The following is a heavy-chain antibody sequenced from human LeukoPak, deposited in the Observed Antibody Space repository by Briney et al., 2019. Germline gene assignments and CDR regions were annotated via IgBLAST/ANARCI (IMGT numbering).Heavy chain of an antibody. V-gene: IGHV4-34*01. CDR1: GGSFSDYH. CDR3: ARGYSSSPDDAFDI. D-gene: IGHD6-13*01. J-gene: IGHJ3*02. CDR2: INHSGTT. Sequence: PSETLSLTCAVYGGSFSDYHWSWIRQPPGKGLEWIGEINHSGTTKYNPSLKSRVTISVDTSKNQFSLKLGSVTAADTSVYYCARGYSSSPDDAFDIWGQGTMVTVSS.